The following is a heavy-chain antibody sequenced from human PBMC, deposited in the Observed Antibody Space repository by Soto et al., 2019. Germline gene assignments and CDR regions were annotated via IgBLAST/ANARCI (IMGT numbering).Heavy chain of an antibody. CDR1: GFTFANAW. J-gene: IGHJ4*02. V-gene: IGHV3-15*01. Sequence: PGGSLRLSCAASGFTFANAWMSWVRQAPGKGLEWVGRVISKTDGGAIAYAAPVQGRFTISRDDSKTTLFLHMNSLKTEDTAVYYCAAGTGRSDFDYWGQGA. D-gene: IGHD3-3*01. CDR3: AAGTGRSDFDY. CDR2: VISKTDGGAI.